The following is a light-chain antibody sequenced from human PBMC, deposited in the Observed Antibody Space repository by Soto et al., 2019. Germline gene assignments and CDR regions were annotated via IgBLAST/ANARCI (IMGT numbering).Light chain of an antibody. CDR1: HTIASVY. CDR3: QQYDTSLA. CDR2: DTS. V-gene: IGKV3D-20*01. J-gene: IGKJ4*01. Sequence: IVLTQSPASLSLSPGERATLSCGASHTIASVYLAWYQHKPGLAPRLLIYDTSIRATGIPDRFTGSGCWTALTLTISRLEPEGLAVYYCQQYDTSLAFGGGTKVEIK.